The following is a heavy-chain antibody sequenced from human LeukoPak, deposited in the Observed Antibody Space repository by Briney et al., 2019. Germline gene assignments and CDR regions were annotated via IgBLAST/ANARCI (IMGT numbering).Heavy chain of an antibody. Sequence: TAGSLTLSCAASAFTFSSYAMSWVRQAPGKGLEWVSALSGSGGSTYYADSVKGRFTISRDNSKKTLYLQMNSLRAEDTAVYYCAKFLPTHIVVANYYFDYWGQGTLVTVSS. D-gene: IGHD2-21*01. CDR2: LSGSGGST. V-gene: IGHV3-23*01. J-gene: IGHJ4*02. CDR1: AFTFSSYA. CDR3: AKFLPTHIVVANYYFDY.